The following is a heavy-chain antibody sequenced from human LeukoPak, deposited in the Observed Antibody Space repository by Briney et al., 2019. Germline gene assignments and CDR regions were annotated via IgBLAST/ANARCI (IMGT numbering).Heavy chain of an antibody. CDR1: GGSFSGYY. CDR2: INHSGST. V-gene: IGHV4-34*01. D-gene: IGHD3-10*01. Sequence: SETLSLTCAVYGGSFSGYYWSWIRQPPGKGLEWTGEINHSGSTNYNPSLKSRVTISVDTSKNQFSLKLSSVTAADTAVYYCARRALYGSGRYYYYYYMDVWGKGTTVTVSS. J-gene: IGHJ6*03. CDR3: ARRALYGSGRYYYYYYMDV.